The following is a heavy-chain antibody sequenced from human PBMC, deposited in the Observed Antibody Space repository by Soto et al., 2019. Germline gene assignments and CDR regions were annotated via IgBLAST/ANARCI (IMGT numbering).Heavy chain of an antibody. CDR3: SKDSSVVAAGSGGWFDP. Sequence: GESLKISCSASGFMFSNYAMHWVRQAPGKGLEYVSGISTNGGSTYYADSVKGRFTISRDNSKNTLYLQMNSLRANDTAVYYCSKDSSVVAAGSGGWFDPWGQGTLVTVSS. D-gene: IGHD6-13*01. CDR1: GFMFSNYA. V-gene: IGHV3-64*04. CDR2: ISTNGGST. J-gene: IGHJ5*02.